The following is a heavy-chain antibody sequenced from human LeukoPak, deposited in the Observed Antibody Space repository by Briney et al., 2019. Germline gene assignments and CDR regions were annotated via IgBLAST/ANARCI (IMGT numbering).Heavy chain of an antibody. CDR2: FDPEDGET. V-gene: IGHV1-24*01. Sequence: ASVKVSCKVSGDTLTEFAMHWVRQAPGKGLEWMGGFDPEDGETIYAQKFQGRVIMSEDTSTDTAYMELSSLRSEDTAVYYCARDPRESGSYSHAFDIWGQGTTVTVSS. D-gene: IGHD1-26*01. J-gene: IGHJ3*02. CDR3: ARDPRESGSYSHAFDI. CDR1: GDTLTEFA.